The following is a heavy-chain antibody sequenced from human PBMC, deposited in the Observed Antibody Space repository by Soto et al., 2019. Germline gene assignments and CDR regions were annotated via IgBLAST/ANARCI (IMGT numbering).Heavy chain of an antibody. Sequence: GGSLRLSCAASGFTFSSYGMHWVRQAPGKGLEWVAVIWYDGSNKYYADSVKGRFTISRDNSKNTLYLQMNSLRAEDTAVYYCARDQGSCSSTSCYDYYYGMDVWGQGTTVTVSS. D-gene: IGHD2-2*01. CDR2: IWYDGSNK. CDR1: GFTFSSYG. J-gene: IGHJ6*02. CDR3: ARDQGSCSSTSCYDYYYGMDV. V-gene: IGHV3-33*01.